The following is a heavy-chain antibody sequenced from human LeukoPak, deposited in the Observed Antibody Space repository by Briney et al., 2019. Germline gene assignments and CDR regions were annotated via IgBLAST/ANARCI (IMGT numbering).Heavy chain of an antibody. D-gene: IGHD1-26*01. J-gene: IGHJ3*02. CDR1: GFTFSSYS. CDR2: ISSSSSYI. Sequence: GGSLRLSCAASGFTFSSYSMNWVRQAPGKGLEWVSSISSSSSYIYYADSVKGRFTISRDKAKNSLYLQMNSLRAEDTAVYYCARAGATISHWNWRNDAFDIWGQGTMVTVSS. V-gene: IGHV3-21*01. CDR3: ARAGATISHWNWRNDAFDI.